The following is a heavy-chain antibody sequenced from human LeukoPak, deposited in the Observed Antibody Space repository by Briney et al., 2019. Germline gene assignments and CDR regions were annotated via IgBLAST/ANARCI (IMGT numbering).Heavy chain of an antibody. V-gene: IGHV3-23*01. CDR3: AKGKVAPTSLPQQFDY. CDR2: ISGSGGST. CDR1: GFTFSSYA. J-gene: IGHJ4*02. D-gene: IGHD1-26*01. Sequence: SGGSLRLSCAASGFTFSSYAMSWVRQAPGKGLEWVSAISGSGGSTYYADSVKGRFTISRDNSKNTLYLQMNSLRDEDTAVYYCAKGKVAPTSLPQQFDYWGQGTLVTVSS.